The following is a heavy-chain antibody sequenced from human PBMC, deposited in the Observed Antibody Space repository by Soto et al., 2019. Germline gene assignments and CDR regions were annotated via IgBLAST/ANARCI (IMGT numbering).Heavy chain of an antibody. CDR2: INHSGST. D-gene: IGHD6-25*01. CDR3: ARVRRSGDYYYYGMDV. J-gene: IGHJ6*02. CDR1: GGSFSGYY. Sequence: PSETLSLTCAVYGGSFSGYYWSWIRQPPGKGLEWIGEINHSGSTNYNPSLKSRVTISVDTSKNQFSLKLSSVTAADTAVYYCARVRRSGDYYYYGMDVWGQGTTVTVS. V-gene: IGHV4-34*01.